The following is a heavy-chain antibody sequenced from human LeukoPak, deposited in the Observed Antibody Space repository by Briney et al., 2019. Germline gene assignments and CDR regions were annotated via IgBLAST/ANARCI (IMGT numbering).Heavy chain of an antibody. CDR1: GGSFSGYY. D-gene: IGHD2-21*02. Sequence: PSETLSLTCAVYGGSFSGYYWSWIRQPPGKGLEWVGEINHSGSTNYNPSVTSRVTISVDTSNNQLSPNLSSLTAADTAVYYCARGGRLAYCGGDCYAFYIWGQGTLVTVSS. J-gene: IGHJ4*02. V-gene: IGHV4-34*01. CDR3: ARGGRLAYCGGDCYAFYI. CDR2: INHSGST.